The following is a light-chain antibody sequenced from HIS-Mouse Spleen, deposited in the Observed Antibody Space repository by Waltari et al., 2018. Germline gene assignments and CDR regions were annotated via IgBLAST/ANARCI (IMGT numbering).Light chain of an antibody. V-gene: IGLV3-10*01. CDR3: YSTDSSGNHRV. Sequence: SYELTQPPSVSVSPGQTASITSSGDKLGDKYACWYQQKPGQSPVLVIYQDSKRPSGIPARFSGSSSGTMATLTISGAQVEDEADYYCYSTDSSGNHRVFGGGTKLTVL. J-gene: IGLJ3*02. CDR2: QDS. CDR1: KLGDKY.